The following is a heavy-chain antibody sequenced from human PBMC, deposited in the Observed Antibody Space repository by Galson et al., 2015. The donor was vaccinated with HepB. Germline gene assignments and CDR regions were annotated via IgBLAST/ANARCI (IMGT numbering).Heavy chain of an antibody. CDR2: ISSSSSTI. CDR3: ARGCSSTTCYTRFLGWFDP. D-gene: IGHD2-2*02. Sequence: SLRLSCAASGFTFSSYSMNWVRQAPGKGLERVSYISSSSSTIYYADSVKGRFTISRDNAKNSLYLQMNSLRDEDTAVYYCARGCSSTTCYTRFLGWFDPWGQGTLVTVSS. V-gene: IGHV3-48*02. J-gene: IGHJ5*02. CDR1: GFTFSSYS.